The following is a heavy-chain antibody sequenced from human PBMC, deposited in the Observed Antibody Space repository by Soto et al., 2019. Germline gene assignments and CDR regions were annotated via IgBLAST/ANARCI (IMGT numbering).Heavy chain of an antibody. D-gene: IGHD6-13*01. J-gene: IGHJ4*02. CDR1: GFTFSNSW. V-gene: IGHV3-7*01. Sequence: LRLSCTASGFTFSNSWMNWVRQAPGKGLEWVANINVNGDATFYVDSVRGRFTVSRDNAMNSLFLQMNSLRVEDTAVYFCTRISRAEPADYWGLGTLVTVS. CDR2: INVNGDAT. CDR3: TRISRAEPADY.